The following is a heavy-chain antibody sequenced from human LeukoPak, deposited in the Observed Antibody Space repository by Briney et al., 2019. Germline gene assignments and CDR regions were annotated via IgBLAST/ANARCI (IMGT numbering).Heavy chain of an antibody. CDR3: AKGLYGSGSYYSNYYYNMDV. J-gene: IGHJ6*03. CDR1: EFTFSEYW. Sequence: GGSLRLSCAASEFTFSEYWMTWVRQAPGKGLEWVSGISGSANSTDYADSVKGRFTISRDNSKNTLCLQMNSLRAEDTAVYYCAKGLYGSGSYYSNYYYNMDVWGKGTTVTISS. D-gene: IGHD3-10*01. CDR2: ISGSANST. V-gene: IGHV3-23*01.